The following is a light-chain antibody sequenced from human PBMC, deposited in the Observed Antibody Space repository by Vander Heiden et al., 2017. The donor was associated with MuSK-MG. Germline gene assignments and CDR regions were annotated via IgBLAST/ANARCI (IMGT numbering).Light chain of an antibody. CDR3: QQDYNLPIT. CDR2: DAS. Sequence: DIQMTQSPSSLSASVGDRVTITCQASQDISNYLNWYQQKPGKAPKPLIYDASNLETGVPSRFSGSGSGTDFTFTISSLQPEDIATYYCQQDYNLPITFGQGTRLEIK. V-gene: IGKV1-33*01. J-gene: IGKJ5*01. CDR1: QDISNY.